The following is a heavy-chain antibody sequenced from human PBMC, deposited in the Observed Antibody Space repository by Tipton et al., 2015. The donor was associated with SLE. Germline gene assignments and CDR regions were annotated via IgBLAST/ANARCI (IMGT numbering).Heavy chain of an antibody. CDR1: GGSISSSSYY. D-gene: IGHD2-8*01. CDR2: IYYSGST. J-gene: IGHJ4*02. V-gene: IGHV4-39*07. CDR3: ARGSCSDGVCYIDY. Sequence: TLSLTCTVSGGSISSSSYYWGWIRQPPGKGLEWIGSIYYSGSTYYNPSLKSRVTISVDTSKNQFSLKLSSVTAADTAVYYCARGSCSDGVCYIDYWGQGTLVTVSS.